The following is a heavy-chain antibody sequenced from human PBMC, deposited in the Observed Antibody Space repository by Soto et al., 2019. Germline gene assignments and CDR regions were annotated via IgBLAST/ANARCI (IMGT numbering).Heavy chain of an antibody. V-gene: IGHV4-59*01. CDR3: ARGANITGYYYYYYMDV. D-gene: IGHD5-12*01. J-gene: IGHJ6*03. Sequence: PSETLSLTCTVSGGSISSYYWSWIRQPPGKGLEWIGYIYYSGSTNYNPSLKSRVTISVDTSKNQFSLKLSSVTAADTAVYYCARGANITGYYYYYYMDVWGKGTTVTVSS. CDR2: IYYSGST. CDR1: GGSISSYY.